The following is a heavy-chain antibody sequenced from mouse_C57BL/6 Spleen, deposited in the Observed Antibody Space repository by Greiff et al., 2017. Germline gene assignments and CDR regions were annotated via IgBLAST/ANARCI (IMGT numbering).Heavy chain of an antibody. CDR2: IRSKSNNYAT. J-gene: IGHJ2*01. D-gene: IGHD2-4*01. V-gene: IGHV10-1*01. CDR3: VRHDYDYVFDY. Sequence: EVQLVESGGGLVQPKGSLKLSCAASGFSFNTYAMNWVRQAPGKGLEWVARIRSKSNNYATYYADSVKDRFTISRDDSESMLYLQMNNLKTEDTAMYCCVRHDYDYVFDYWGQGTTLTVSS. CDR1: GFSFNTYA.